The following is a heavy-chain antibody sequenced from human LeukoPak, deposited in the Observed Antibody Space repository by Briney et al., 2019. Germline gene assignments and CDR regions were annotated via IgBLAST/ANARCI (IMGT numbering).Heavy chain of an antibody. CDR2: INPNSGGT. Sequence: ASVTVSCTASGYTFTGYYMHWVRQAPGQGLEWMGWINPNSGGTNYAQKFQGRVTMTRDTSISTAYMELSRLRSDDTAVYYCARDTDYDILTGRNADYWGQGTLVTVSS. D-gene: IGHD3-9*01. J-gene: IGHJ4*02. CDR3: ARDTDYDILTGRNADY. V-gene: IGHV1-2*02. CDR1: GYTFTGYY.